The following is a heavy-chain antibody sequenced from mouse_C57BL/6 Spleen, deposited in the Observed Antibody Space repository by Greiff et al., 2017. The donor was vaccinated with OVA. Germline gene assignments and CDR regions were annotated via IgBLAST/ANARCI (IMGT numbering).Heavy chain of an antibody. CDR3: AWDYGSSYDWYFDV. CDR1: GYAFSSSW. CDR2: IYPGDGDT. D-gene: IGHD1-1*01. V-gene: IGHV1-82*01. J-gene: IGHJ1*03. Sequence: LVEPGASVKISCKASGYAFSSSWMNWVKQRPGKGLEWIGRIYPGDGDTNYNGKFKGKATLTADKSSSTAYMQLSSLTSEDSAVYFCAWDYGSSYDWYFDVWGTGTTVTVSS.